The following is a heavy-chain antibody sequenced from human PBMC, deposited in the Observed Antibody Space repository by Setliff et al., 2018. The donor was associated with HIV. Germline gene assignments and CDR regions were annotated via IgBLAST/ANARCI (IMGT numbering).Heavy chain of an antibody. Sequence: LSLTCNVSGVDVNTYYWSWIRQPAGKGLEWIGRIGTTGTTKNPSLKSRVTMSVDTSQNQFSLRLNSVTAADTAVYYCATDRGNFCWVRGKYFEYWGRGALVIVSS. CDR1: GVDVNTYY. D-gene: IGHD3-10*01. V-gene: IGHV4-4*07. CDR2: IGTTGTT. CDR3: ATDRGNFCWVRGKYFEY. J-gene: IGHJ4*02.